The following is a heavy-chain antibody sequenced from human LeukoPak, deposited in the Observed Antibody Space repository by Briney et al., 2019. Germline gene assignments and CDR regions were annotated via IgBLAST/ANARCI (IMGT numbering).Heavy chain of an antibody. V-gene: IGHV3-7*03. CDR1: GFTFSSYW. CDR3: AKDMNYYGSGSYPWFDP. Sequence: GGSLRLSCVASGFTFSSYWMSWVRQAPGKGLEWVANIKQDGSEKYYVDSVKGRFTISRDNAKNSLYLQMNSLRAEDTALYYCAKDMNYYGSGSYPWFDPWGQGTLVTVSS. D-gene: IGHD3-10*01. J-gene: IGHJ5*02. CDR2: IKQDGSEK.